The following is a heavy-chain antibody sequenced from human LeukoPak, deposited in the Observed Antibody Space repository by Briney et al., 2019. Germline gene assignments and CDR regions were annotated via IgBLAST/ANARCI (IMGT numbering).Heavy chain of an antibody. CDR3: ARGFYCSGGSCRLVDDAFDI. CDR1: GGSISSFY. Sequence: SETLSLTCTVSGGSISSFYWIWIRQPPGKGLEWIGYIYNSGSTKYNPSLKSRVTMSVDTSKNQFSLNLSSVTAADTAVYYCARGFYCSGGSCRLVDDAFDIWGQGTMVTVSS. J-gene: IGHJ3*02. V-gene: IGHV4-59*08. CDR2: IYNSGST. D-gene: IGHD2-15*01.